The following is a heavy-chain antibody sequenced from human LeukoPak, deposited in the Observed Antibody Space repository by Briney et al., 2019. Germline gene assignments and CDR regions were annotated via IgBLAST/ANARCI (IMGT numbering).Heavy chain of an antibody. CDR2: IWYDGSNK. J-gene: IGHJ4*02. Sequence: GGSLRLSCAASGFTFSSYGMHWVRQAPGKGLEWVAVIWYDGSNKYYADSVKGGFTISRDNSKNTLYLQMNSLRAEDTAVYYCARDNGGRGGYFDYWGQGTLVTVSS. D-gene: IGHD2-8*01. CDR1: GFTFSSYG. CDR3: ARDNGGRGGYFDY. V-gene: IGHV3-33*01.